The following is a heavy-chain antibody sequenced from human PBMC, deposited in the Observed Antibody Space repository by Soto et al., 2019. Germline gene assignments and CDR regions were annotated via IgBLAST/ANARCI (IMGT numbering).Heavy chain of an antibody. CDR3: ATRSGGGGAFDF. CDR1: GFIFSYYE. D-gene: IGHD3-10*01. J-gene: IGHJ3*01. CDR2: ISNDGTTV. V-gene: IGHV3-48*03. Sequence: DVRLVESGGGLVQPGGSLRLSCAASGFIFSYYEMNWVRQAPGKGLEWLSYISNDGTTVSYTQSLKGRFTISRDNAKNSLYLQMNSLKAEDTAIYYCATRSGGGGAFDFWGQGTMVTVSS.